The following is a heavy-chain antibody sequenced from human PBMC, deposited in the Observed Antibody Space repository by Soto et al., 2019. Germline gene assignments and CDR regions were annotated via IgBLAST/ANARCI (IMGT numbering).Heavy chain of an antibody. Sequence: SETLSLTCTVSGGSISSYYWSWIRQPAGKGLEWIGRIYTSGSTNYNPSLKSRVTMSVDTSKNQFSLKLSSVTAADTAVYYCARDRGSNYYGSRAIYYYYGMDVWGQGTTVTVSS. CDR1: GGSISSYY. CDR3: ARDRGSNYYGSRAIYYYYGMDV. CDR2: IYTSGST. J-gene: IGHJ6*02. D-gene: IGHD3-10*01. V-gene: IGHV4-4*07.